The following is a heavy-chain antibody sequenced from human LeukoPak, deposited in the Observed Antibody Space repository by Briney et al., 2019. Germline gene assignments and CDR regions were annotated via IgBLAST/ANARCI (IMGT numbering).Heavy chain of an antibody. Sequence: GGSLRLSCEASGFIFSTYVIHWVRQAPGKGLEWVAVMSPDGNIKLYTDSVKGRFTITRDNFKNTLYLQMDSLRTEDTAVYYCASFIDSSGPPDYWGQGTLVTVSS. V-gene: IGHV3-30*04. CDR1: GFIFSTYV. D-gene: IGHD3-22*01. J-gene: IGHJ4*02. CDR2: MSPDGNIK. CDR3: ASFIDSSGPPDY.